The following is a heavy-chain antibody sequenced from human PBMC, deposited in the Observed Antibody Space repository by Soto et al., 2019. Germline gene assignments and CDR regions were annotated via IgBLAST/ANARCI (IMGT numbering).Heavy chain of an antibody. CDR2: INPILSMS. D-gene: IGHD3-10*01. J-gene: IGHJ4*02. Sequence: QVQLVQSGAEVKKPGSSVKVSCKASGDTFSFYTINWVRQAPGLGLEWVGRINPILSMSNYAQKFQGRVTMTADKSTNTVYMELRSLRSEDTAMYYCATSYGSGYRAFDYWGQGALVTVSS. CDR3: ATSYGSGYRAFDY. V-gene: IGHV1-69*02. CDR1: GDTFSFYT.